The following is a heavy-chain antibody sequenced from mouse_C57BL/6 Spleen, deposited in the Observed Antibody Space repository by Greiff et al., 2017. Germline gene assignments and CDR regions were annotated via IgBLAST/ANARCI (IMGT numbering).Heavy chain of an antibody. CDR2: IDTNSGGT. CDR3: ARQGYDYDVAWFAY. D-gene: IGHD2-4*01. J-gene: IGHJ3*01. V-gene: IGHV1-72*01. Sequence: QVQLQQPGAELVKPGASVTLSCKASGYTFTSSWMHWVKPRPGRGLEWIGRIDTNSGGTKYNEKFKSKATLTVDKPSSTAYMQLSSLTSEDSAVYYCARQGYDYDVAWFAYWGQGTLVTVAA. CDR1: GYTFTSSW.